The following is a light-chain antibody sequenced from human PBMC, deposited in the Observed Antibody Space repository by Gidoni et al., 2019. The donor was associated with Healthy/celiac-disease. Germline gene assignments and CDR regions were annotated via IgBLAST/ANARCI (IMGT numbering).Light chain of an antibody. V-gene: IGKV4-1*01. Sequence: DIVMTQSPDSLAVSLGERATINCKSSQRVLYSSNNKNYLAWYQQKPGQPPKLLIYWASTRESGVPDRFSGSGSGTDFTLTISSLQAEDVAVYYCQQYYSTPWWTFGQGTKVEIK. CDR1: QRVLYSSNNKNY. CDR2: WAS. CDR3: QQYYSTPWWT. J-gene: IGKJ1*01.